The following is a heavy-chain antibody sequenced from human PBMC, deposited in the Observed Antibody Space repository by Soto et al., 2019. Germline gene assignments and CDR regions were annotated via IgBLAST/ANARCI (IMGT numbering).Heavy chain of an antibody. CDR1: GYTFTGYY. V-gene: IGHV1-2*04. D-gene: IGHD5-18*01. CDR2: INPSSGGT. J-gene: IGHJ6*02. Sequence: ASVKVSCKASGYTFTGYYMHWVRQAPGQGLEWMGWINPSSGGTNYAQKFQGWVTMTRDTSISTAYMELSRLRSDDTAVYYCARSRARGYSYLGVWGQGTTVTVSS. CDR3: ARSRARGYSYLGV.